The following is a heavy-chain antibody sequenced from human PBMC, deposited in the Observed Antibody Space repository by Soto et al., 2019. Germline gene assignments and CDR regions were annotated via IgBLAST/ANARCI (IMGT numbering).Heavy chain of an antibody. CDR3: ARDRAYDYYGSGRDAFDI. V-gene: IGHV4-31*03. CDR1: GGSISSGGYY. CDR2: IYYSGST. Sequence: QVQLQESGPGLVKPSQTLSLTCTVSGGSISSGGYYWSWSRQHPGKGLAWIGYIYYSGSTYYNPSLERRVTISVGTSKNQFSLKLSSVTAADTAVYYCARDRAYDYYGSGRDAFDIWGQGTMVTVSS. J-gene: IGHJ3*02. D-gene: IGHD3-10*01.